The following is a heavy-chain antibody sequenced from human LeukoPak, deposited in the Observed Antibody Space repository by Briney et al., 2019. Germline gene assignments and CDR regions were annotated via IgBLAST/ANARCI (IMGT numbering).Heavy chain of an antibody. V-gene: IGHV1-2*02. CDR3: ARGLTGDIVVVVAATGRNWFDP. Sequence: ASVKVSCKASGYTFTGYYMHWVRQAPGQGLEWMGWINPNSDGTNYAQKFQGRVTMTRDTSISTAYMELSRLRSDDTAVYYCARGLTGDIVVVVAATGRNWFDPWGQGTLVTVSS. CDR1: GYTFTGYY. CDR2: INPNSDGT. D-gene: IGHD2-15*01. J-gene: IGHJ5*02.